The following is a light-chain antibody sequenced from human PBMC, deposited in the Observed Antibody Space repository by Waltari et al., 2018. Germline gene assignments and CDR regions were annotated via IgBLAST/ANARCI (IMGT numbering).Light chain of an antibody. Sequence: DVVLTQSPLSLPVTPGEPASISCRSSQSLLHSIGYNYLDWYLQKPGQSPQLLIYLGSGRASGVPDRFTGSGSGTDFTLRITRVDAEDVGLYYCMQALHSITFGQGTRLEIK. J-gene: IGKJ5*01. CDR1: QSLLHSIGYNY. V-gene: IGKV2-28*01. CDR3: MQALHSIT. CDR2: LGS.